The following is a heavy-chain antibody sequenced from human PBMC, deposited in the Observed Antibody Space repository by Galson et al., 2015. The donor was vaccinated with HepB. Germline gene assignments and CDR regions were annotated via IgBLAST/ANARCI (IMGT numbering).Heavy chain of an antibody. Sequence: SLRLSCAASGFTFSSLGMTWVRQAPGKGLECASAISVSGGSTDYADSVRGRFTISRDNSNNMLYLQMNNLRAEDTAVYYCAKGTTSIDSWGQGIQVTVSS. CDR2: ISVSGGST. V-gene: IGHV3-23*01. CDR1: GFTFSSLG. J-gene: IGHJ4*02. CDR3: AKGTTSIDS. D-gene: IGHD1-1*01.